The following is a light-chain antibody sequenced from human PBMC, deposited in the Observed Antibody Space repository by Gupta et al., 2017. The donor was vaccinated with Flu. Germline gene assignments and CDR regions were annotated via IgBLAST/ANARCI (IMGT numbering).Light chain of an antibody. V-gene: IGKV3-20*01. Sequence: EIVLTRSPGTLSLFPGERATLSCRASQSVSTNYLAWYQQKPGQAPRLLIYGASSRATGIPDRFSGSGSGTDFTLTISRLEPEDFAVYYCQRYGGSPPATFGQGTKVEIK. CDR3: QRYGGSPPAT. J-gene: IGKJ1*01. CDR1: QSVSTNY. CDR2: GAS.